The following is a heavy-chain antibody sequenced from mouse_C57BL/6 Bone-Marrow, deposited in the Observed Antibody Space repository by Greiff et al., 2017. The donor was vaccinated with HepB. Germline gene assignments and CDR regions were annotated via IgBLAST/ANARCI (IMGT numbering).Heavy chain of an antibody. V-gene: IGHV1-15*01. CDR2: IDPETGGT. J-gene: IGHJ2*01. Sequence: VQLQQSGAELVRPGASVTLSCKASGYTFTDYEMHWVKQTPVHGLEWIGAIDPETGGTAYNQKFKGKAILTADKSSSTAYMELRSLTSEDSAVYYCTRRTTVPYYFDYWGQGTTLTVSS. CDR3: TRRTTVPYYFDY. D-gene: IGHD1-1*01. CDR1: GYTFTDYE.